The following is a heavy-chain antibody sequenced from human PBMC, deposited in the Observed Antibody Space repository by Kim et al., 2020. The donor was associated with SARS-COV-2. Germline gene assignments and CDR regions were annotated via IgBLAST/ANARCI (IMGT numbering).Heavy chain of an antibody. V-gene: IGHV3-66*01. CDR3: AREREKEYYDSGNYYSFD. CDR2: IYSGGST. CDR1: GFTVSSNY. D-gene: IGHD3-10*01. Sequence: GGSLRLSCAVSGFTVSSNYMSWVRQAQGKGLEWVSVIYSGGSTYYADSVKVRFTISRDNSKNTLYLQMNSLRAEDTAVYYCAREREKEYYDSGNYYSFD. J-gene: IGHJ4*01.